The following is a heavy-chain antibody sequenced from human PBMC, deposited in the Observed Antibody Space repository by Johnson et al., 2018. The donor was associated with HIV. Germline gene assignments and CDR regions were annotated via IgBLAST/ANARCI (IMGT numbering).Heavy chain of an antibody. CDR1: GFTFSDYY. CDR3: ARLYCSSTSCYEGGGDAFDI. D-gene: IGHD2-2*01. V-gene: IGHV3-11*04. CDR2: ISSSGSTI. Sequence: QVQLVESGGGLVKPGGSLRLSCAASGFTFSDYYMSWIRQAPGKGLEWVSYISSSGSTIYYADSVKGRFTISRDNAKNSLYLQMNSLRAEDTAVYYCARLYCSSTSCYEGGGDAFDIWGQGTMVTVSS. J-gene: IGHJ3*02.